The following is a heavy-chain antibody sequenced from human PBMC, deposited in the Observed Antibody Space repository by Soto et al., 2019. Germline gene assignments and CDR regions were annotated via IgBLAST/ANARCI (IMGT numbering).Heavy chain of an antibody. CDR3: AKGVPGIAVAGTGYFQH. D-gene: IGHD6-19*01. CDR2: ISGSGDST. J-gene: IGHJ1*01. Sequence: SGGSLRLSCAASGFTFSSYAMSWVRQAPGKGLEWVSGISGSGDSTYYADSVKGRFTISRDNSKNTLYLQMNSLRAEDTAAYYCAKGVPGIAVAGTGYFQHWGQGT. CDR1: GFTFSSYA. V-gene: IGHV3-23*01.